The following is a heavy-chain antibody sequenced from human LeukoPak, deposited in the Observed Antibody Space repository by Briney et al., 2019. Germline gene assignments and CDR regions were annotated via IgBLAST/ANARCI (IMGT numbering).Heavy chain of an antibody. CDR2: INNIGRTI. V-gene: IGHV3-48*03. J-gene: IGHJ6*04. Sequence: GGSLRLSCAASGFTFSTYEMNWVRQAPGKGLEWVSYINNIGRTIHYADSVKGRFTISRDNAKNSLYLQMNSLRAEDTAVYYCAELGITMIGGVWGKGTTVTISS. CDR1: GFTFSTYE. D-gene: IGHD3-10*02. CDR3: AELGITMIGGV.